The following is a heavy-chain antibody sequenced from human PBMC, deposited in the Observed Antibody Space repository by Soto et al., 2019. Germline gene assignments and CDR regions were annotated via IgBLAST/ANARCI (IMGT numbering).Heavy chain of an antibody. CDR3: VRHGRSGGSSYSGWFDP. Sequence: GESLKISCEASGYTFANYWIGWVRQMPGKGLELMGIIYPIESDARYSPSFQGQVIISADKSINTAYLQWSSLRASDTAIYYCVRHGRSGGSSYSGWFDPWGQGTLVTVS. D-gene: IGHD2-15*01. J-gene: IGHJ5*02. V-gene: IGHV5-51*01. CDR1: GYTFANYW. CDR2: IYPIESDA.